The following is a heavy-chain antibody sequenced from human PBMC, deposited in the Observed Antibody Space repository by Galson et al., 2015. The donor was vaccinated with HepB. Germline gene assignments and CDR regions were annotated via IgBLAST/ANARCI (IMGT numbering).Heavy chain of an antibody. V-gene: IGHV6-1*01. CDR3: TGGDLEMNY. CDR1: GDSVSSNSAA. D-gene: IGHD1-1*01. CDR2: TYYRSKWYN. J-gene: IGHJ4*02. Sequence: CAISGDSVSSNSAAWNWIRQSPSRGLEWLGRTYYRSKWYNNYAVSVRSRITINPDTSKNQFSLQLNSVTPEDTAVYYCTGGDLEMNYWGQGTLVTVSS.